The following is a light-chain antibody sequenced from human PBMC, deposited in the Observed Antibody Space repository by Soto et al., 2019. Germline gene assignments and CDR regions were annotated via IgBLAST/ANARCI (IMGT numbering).Light chain of an antibody. CDR3: QHYNSFSRT. Sequence: DIQMTQSPSSLSASVGDRVTITCRASQGISNYLAWYQQKPGKAPKLLIYKAANLADEVPSRFAGSGSGTDFTLTITRLQPDDFATYYCQHYNSFSRTFGQGTKVDIK. CDR1: QGISNY. V-gene: IGKV1-16*01. CDR2: KAA. J-gene: IGKJ1*01.